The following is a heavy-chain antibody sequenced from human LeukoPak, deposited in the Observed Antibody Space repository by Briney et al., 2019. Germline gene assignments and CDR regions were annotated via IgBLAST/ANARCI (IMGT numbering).Heavy chain of an antibody. V-gene: IGHV1-69*05. CDR2: IMPLFGTA. CDR3: ARDVHGDYGSGWFDP. Sequence: ASVKVSCKTSGGTFNNSAISWVRQAPGQGLEWLGGIMPLFGTAGYAQKFQGRVTITKDESTRTVYLELTSLTSDDTAVYYCARDVHGDYGSGWFDPWGQGTLVSVSS. CDR1: GGTFNNSA. J-gene: IGHJ5*02. D-gene: IGHD4-17*01.